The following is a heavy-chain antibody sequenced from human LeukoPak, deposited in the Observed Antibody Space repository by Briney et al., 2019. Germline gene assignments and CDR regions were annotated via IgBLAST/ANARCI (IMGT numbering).Heavy chain of an antibody. D-gene: IGHD3-22*01. CDR2: ISGSGGST. CDR3: AKETYYYDSSGYYYVGYFDY. J-gene: IGHJ4*02. Sequence: GGSLRLSCAASGFTFSSYAMSWVRQAPGKGLEWVSAISGSGGSTYYADSVKGRFTISRDNSKNTLYLQMNSLRAEDTAVYYCAKETYYYDSSGYYYVGYFDYWGQGTLVIVSS. V-gene: IGHV3-23*01. CDR1: GFTFSSYA.